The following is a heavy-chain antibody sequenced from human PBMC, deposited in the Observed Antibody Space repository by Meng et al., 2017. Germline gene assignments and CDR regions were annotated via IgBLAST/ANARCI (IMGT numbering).Heavy chain of an antibody. D-gene: IGHD3-22*01. CDR2: IYTSGST. V-gene: IGHV4-4*07. J-gene: IGHJ4*02. CDR1: GGSISSYY. Sequence: GSLRLSCTVSGGSISSYYWSWIRQPAGKGLEWIGRIYTSGSTNYNPSFKSRVTMSVDTSKNQFSLKLSSVTAADTAVYYCAREEPSYYDSSGYYTASYFDYWGQGTLVTVSS. CDR3: AREEPSYYDSSGYYTASYFDY.